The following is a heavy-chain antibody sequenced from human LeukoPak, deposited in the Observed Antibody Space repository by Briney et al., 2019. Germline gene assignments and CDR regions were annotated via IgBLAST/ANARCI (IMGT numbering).Heavy chain of an antibody. D-gene: IGHD3-22*01. CDR3: AKLGETYYYDSSGFS. CDR2: ISGSGGST. CDR1: GFTFGSYA. J-gene: IGHJ5*02. V-gene: IGHV3-23*01. Sequence: PGGSLRLSCAASGFTFGSYAMSWVRQAPGKGLEWVSAISGSGGSTYYADSVKGRFTISRDNSKNTLYLQMNNLRAEDTAVYYCAKLGETYYYDSSGFSWGQGTLVTVSS.